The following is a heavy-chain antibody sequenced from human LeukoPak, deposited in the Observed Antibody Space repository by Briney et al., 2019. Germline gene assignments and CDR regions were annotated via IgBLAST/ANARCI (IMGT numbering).Heavy chain of an antibody. CDR3: ARGSSGWYYFDY. Sequence: GGSLRLSCAASGFTFSSYGMHWVRQAPGKGLEWVAVISYDGSNKYYADSVKGRFTISRDSSKNTLYLQMNSLRAEDTAVYYCARGSSGWYYFDYWGQGTLVTVSS. J-gene: IGHJ4*02. V-gene: IGHV3-30*03. D-gene: IGHD6-19*01. CDR2: ISYDGSNK. CDR1: GFTFSSYG.